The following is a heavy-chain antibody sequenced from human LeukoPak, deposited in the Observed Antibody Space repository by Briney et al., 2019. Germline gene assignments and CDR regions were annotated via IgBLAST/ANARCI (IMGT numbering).Heavy chain of an antibody. Sequence: PGGSLRLSCAASRFTFSNYWMAWVRQAPGKGLEWVANIKDDGSETYYVASVKGRFTISRDNAKDSLYLQMNSLRAEDTAVYYCAREPRGYSYGLWGRGTLVTASS. CDR1: RFTFSNYW. J-gene: IGHJ4*02. D-gene: IGHD5-18*01. CDR3: AREPRGYSYGL. CDR2: IKDDGSET. V-gene: IGHV3-7*01.